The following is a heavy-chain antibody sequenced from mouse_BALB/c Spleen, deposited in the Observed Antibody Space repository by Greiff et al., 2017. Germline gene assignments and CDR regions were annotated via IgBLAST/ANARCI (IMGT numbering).Heavy chain of an antibody. CDR1: GFTFSSYA. D-gene: IGHD2-1*01. V-gene: IGHV5-9-4*01. J-gene: IGHJ3*01. Sequence: EVQGVESGGGLVKPGGSLKLSCAASGFTFSSYAMSWVRQSPEKRLEWVAEISSGGSYTYYPDTVTGRFTISRDNAKNTLYLEMSSLRSEDTAMYYCVGRGNYGFAYWGQGTLVTVSA. CDR2: ISSGGSYT. CDR3: VGRGNYGFAY.